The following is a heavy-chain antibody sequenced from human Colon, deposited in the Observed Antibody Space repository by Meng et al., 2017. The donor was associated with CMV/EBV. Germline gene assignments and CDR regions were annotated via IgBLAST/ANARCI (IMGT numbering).Heavy chain of an antibody. J-gene: IGHJ4*02. D-gene: IGHD3-3*01. CDR1: GFTFSSYS. CDR2: ISSSSSYI. CDR3: ARGGFWSGYADY. V-gene: IGHV3-21*01. Sequence: GESLIISCAASGFTFSSYSMNWVRQAPGKGLEWVSSISSSSSYIYYADSVKGRFTTSRDNAKNSLYLQMNSLRAEDTALYYCARGGFWSGYADYWGQGTLVTVSS.